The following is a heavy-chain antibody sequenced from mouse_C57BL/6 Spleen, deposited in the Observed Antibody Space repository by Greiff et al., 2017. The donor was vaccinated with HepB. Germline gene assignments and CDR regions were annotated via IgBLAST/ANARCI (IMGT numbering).Heavy chain of an antibody. V-gene: IGHV1-50*01. J-gene: IGHJ3*01. Sequence: QVQLQQPGAELVKPGASVKLSCKASGYTFTSYWMQWVKQRPGQGLEWIGEIDPSDSYTNYNQKFKGKATLTVDTSSSTAYMQLSSLTSEDSAVYYCARSTGQFAYWGQGTLVTVSA. CDR3: ARSTGQFAY. CDR2: IDPSDSYT. D-gene: IGHD4-1*01. CDR1: GYTFTSYW.